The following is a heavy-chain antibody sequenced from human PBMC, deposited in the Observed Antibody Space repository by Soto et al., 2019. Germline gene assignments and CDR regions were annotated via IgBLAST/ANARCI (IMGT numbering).Heavy chain of an antibody. V-gene: IGHV3-21*01. CDR2: ISSSSSYI. J-gene: IGHJ4*02. Sequence: LRLSCAASGFTFSSYSMNWVRQAPGKGLEWVSSISSSSSYIYYADSVKGRFTISRDNAKNSLYLQMNSLRAEDTAVYYCARANGGYASFDYWGQGTLVTVSS. D-gene: IGHD5-12*01. CDR1: GFTFSSYS. CDR3: ARANGGYASFDY.